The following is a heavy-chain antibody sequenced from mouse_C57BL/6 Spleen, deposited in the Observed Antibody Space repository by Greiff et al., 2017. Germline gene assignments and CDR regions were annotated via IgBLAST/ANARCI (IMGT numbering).Heavy chain of an antibody. CDR3: ARADYGSYWYFDV. V-gene: IGHV1-64*01. D-gene: IGHD1-1*01. CDR1: GYTFTSYW. CDR2: IHPNSGST. J-gene: IGHJ1*03. Sequence: QVQLQQSGAELVKPGASVKLSCKASGYTFTSYWLHWVKQRPGQGLEWIGMIHPNSGSTNYNEKFKSKATLTVDKSSSTAYMQLSSLTSEDSAVYDCARADYGSYWYFDVWGTGTTVTVSS.